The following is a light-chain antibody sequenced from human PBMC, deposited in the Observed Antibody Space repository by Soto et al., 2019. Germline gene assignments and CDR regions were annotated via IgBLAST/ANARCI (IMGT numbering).Light chain of an antibody. CDR3: CSYAGGRIFYV. CDR1: SSDVGNYNL. V-gene: IGLV2-23*02. CDR2: EVT. J-gene: IGLJ1*01. Sequence: SVLTQPASVSGSPGQSITISCTGTSSDVGNYNLVSWYQQHPGKAPKLVIYEVTKRPSGVSNRFSGSKSGNTASLTISGLQAEDEADCYCCSYAGGRIFYVFGTGTKVTVL.